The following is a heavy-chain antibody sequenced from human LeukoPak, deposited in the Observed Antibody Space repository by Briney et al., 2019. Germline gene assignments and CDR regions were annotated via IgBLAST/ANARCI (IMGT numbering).Heavy chain of an antibody. CDR3: ARGERLEPDY. D-gene: IGHD3-3*01. CDR2: ISYSGNT. J-gene: IGHJ4*02. Sequence: SETLSLTCTVSGASISGYYWSWIRQPPGKGLEWIGYISYSGNTNYNPSLKSRVIISADTSKNQFSLNLNSVTAADTAVYYYARGERLEPDYWGQGTLVTVSS. CDR1: GASISGYY. V-gene: IGHV4-59*01.